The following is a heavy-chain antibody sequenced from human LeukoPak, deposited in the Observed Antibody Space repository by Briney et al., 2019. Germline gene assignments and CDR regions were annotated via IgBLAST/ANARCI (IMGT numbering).Heavy chain of an antibody. V-gene: IGHV4-59*01. D-gene: IGHD1-26*01. CDR3: AREQGVGAIGY. Sequence: SETLSLTCTVSGGSISGYYWNWIRQPPGKGLEWIGYMSYSGSTNYNPSLKSRVTISVDTSKNQFSLKLSSVTAADTAVYYCAREQGVGAIGYWGQGTLVTVSS. CDR2: MSYSGST. CDR1: GGSISGYY. J-gene: IGHJ4*02.